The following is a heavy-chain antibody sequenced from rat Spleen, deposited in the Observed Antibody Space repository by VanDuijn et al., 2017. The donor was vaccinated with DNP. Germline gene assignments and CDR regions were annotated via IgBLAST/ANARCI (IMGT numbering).Heavy chain of an antibody. V-gene: IGHV5-31*01. J-gene: IGHJ2*01. D-gene: IGHD1-4*01. CDR1: GFTFNNYW. Sequence: EVQLVESGGDLVQPGRSLKLSCVASGFTFNNYWMTWIRQVPGKGPEWVASISSSGGSTYYPDSVKGRFTISRDNAKSSLYLQMDSLRSEDTATYYCTRGSPGDYWGQGVMVTVSS. CDR3: TRGSPGDY. CDR2: ISSSGGST.